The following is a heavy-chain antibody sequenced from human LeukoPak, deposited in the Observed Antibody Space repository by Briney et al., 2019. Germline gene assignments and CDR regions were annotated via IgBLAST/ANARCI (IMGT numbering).Heavy chain of an antibody. D-gene: IGHD3-22*01. CDR1: GGTFSSYA. CDR3: ARDTDYYDSSGYYLSPRPLYGMDV. J-gene: IGHJ6*02. Sequence: ASVKVSCKASGGTFSSYAISWVRQAPGQGLEWMGGIIPIFGTANYAQKFQGRVTITADESTSTAYMELSSLRSEDTAVYCCARDTDYYDSSGYYLSPRPLYGMDVWGQGTTVTVSS. CDR2: IIPIFGTA. V-gene: IGHV1-69*13.